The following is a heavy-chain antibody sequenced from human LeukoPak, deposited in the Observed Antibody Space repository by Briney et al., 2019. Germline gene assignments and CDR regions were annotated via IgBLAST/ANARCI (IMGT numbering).Heavy chain of an antibody. V-gene: IGHV1-69*04. CDR1: GGTFSSYA. CDR3: ARVSDYGDYDGYFDY. Sequence: GASVKVSCKASGGTFSSYAISWVRQAPGQGLEWMGRIIPILGIANYAQKFQGRVTITADKSTSTAYMELSSLRSEDTAVYYCARVSDYGDYDGYFDYWGQGTLVTVSS. CDR2: IIPILGIA. J-gene: IGHJ4*02. D-gene: IGHD4-17*01.